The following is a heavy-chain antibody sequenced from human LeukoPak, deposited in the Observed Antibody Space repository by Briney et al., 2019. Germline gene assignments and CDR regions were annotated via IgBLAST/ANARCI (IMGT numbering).Heavy chain of an antibody. CDR1: GYTFTSYG. CDR2: ISAYNGNT. D-gene: IGHD2-15*01. J-gene: IGHJ4*02. V-gene: IGHV1-18*01. CDR3: ARCTGGGSCHGVRY. Sequence: GASVKVSCKASGYTFTSYGISWVRQAPGQGLEWMGWISAYNGNTNYAQKLQGRVTMTTDTSTSTAYMELRSLRSDDTAVCYCARCTGGGSCHGVRYWGQGTLVTVSS.